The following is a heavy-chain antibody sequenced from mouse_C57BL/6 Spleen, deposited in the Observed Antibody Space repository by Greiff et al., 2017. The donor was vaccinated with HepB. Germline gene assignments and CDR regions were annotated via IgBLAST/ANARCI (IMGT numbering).Heavy chain of an antibody. CDR1: GFSLTSYG. CDR2: IWSGGST. D-gene: IGHD2-1*01. J-gene: IGHJ4*01. V-gene: IGHV2-2*01. Sequence: QVQLQQSGPGLVQPSQSLSITCTVSGFSLTSYGVHWVRQSPGKGLEWLGVIWSGGSTDYNAAFISRLSISKDNSKSQVFFKKNSLQADDTAIYYCAPTPYGNYLRGAMDYWGQGTSVTVSS. CDR3: APTPYGNYLRGAMDY.